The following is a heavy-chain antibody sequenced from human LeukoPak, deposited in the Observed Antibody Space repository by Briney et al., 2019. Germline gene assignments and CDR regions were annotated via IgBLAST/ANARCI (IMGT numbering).Heavy chain of an antibody. V-gene: IGHV4-59*01. CDR2: IYYSGST. CDR1: GGSISSYY. D-gene: IGHD6-13*01. CDR3: ARDWRYSSSWPNWFDP. J-gene: IGHJ5*02. Sequence: PSETLSLTCTVSGGSISSYYWSWIRQPPGKGLEWIGCIYYSGSTNYNPSLKSRVTISVDTSKNQFSLKLSSVTAADTAVYYCARDWRYSSSWPNWFDPWGQGTLVTVSS.